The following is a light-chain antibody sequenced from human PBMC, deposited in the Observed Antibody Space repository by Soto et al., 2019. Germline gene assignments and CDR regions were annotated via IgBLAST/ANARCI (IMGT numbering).Light chain of an antibody. CDR2: GPS. CDR3: HQYHEWPMT. CDR1: QSVNPT. V-gene: IGKV3-15*01. J-gene: IGKJ5*01. Sequence: EIVMTQSPATLSVSPGERATVSCKTSQSVNPTLAWYQQKPGQVPRLLIYGPSTRAIGIPDRFSGSGSGTEFTLTITSLQSEDFAVYYCHQYHEWPMTFGQGTRLEIK.